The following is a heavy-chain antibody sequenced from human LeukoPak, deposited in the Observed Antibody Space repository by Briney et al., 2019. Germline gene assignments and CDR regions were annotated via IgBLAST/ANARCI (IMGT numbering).Heavy chain of an antibody. CDR2: ISAYNGNT. CDR1: GYTFTSYG. V-gene: IGHV1-18*01. J-gene: IGHJ4*02. CDR3: ARGEVYFDWLLMALDY. D-gene: IGHD3-9*01. Sequence: ASVKVSCKASGYTFTSYGISWVRQAPGQGLEWMGWISAYNGNTNYAQKLQGRVTMTTDTSTSTAYMELRSLRSDDTAVYYCARGEVYFDWLLMALDYRGQGTLVTVSS.